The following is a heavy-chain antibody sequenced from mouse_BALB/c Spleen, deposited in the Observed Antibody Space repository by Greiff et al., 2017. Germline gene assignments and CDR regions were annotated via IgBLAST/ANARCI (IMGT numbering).Heavy chain of an antibody. CDR3: ASIYYDYALFAY. V-gene: IGHV1S81*02. CDR2: INPSNGRT. J-gene: IGHJ3*01. D-gene: IGHD2-4*01. Sequence: QVQLQQPGADLVKPGASVKLSCKASGYTFTSYWMHWVKQRPGQGLEWIGEINPSNGRTNYNEKFKSKATLTVDKSSSTAYMQLSSLTSEDSAVYDCASIYYDYALFAYWGQGTLVTVSA. CDR1: GYTFTSYW.